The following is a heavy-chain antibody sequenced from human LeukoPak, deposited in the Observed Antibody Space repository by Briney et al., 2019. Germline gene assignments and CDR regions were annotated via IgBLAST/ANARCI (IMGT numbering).Heavy chain of an antibody. Sequence: GGSLRLSCTASGFTFSNSGMHWVRQAPGKGLEWVAFIQYDGSNNYFADSVKGRFTISRDNSRNTLYLHMHNLRTEDTAAYYCAKDADHSYWSDSPPYWGQGTQVTVSS. CDR1: GFTFSNSG. CDR2: IQYDGSNN. V-gene: IGHV3-30*02. CDR3: AKDADHSYWSDSPPY. J-gene: IGHJ4*02. D-gene: IGHD3-3*01.